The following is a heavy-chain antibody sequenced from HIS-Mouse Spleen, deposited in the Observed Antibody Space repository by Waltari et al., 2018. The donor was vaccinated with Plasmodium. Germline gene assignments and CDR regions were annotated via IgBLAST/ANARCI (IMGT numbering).Heavy chain of an antibody. V-gene: IGHV4-39*01. CDR3: ARQRSADWYFDL. CDR2: IYYSGST. J-gene: IGHJ2*01. Sequence: QLQLQESGPGLVKPSETLSPTCTVSDGPLRRRSYYWGWLRQPPGKGLEWIGGIYYSGSTYYNPSLKSRVTISVDTSKNQFSLKLSSVTAADTAVYYCARQRSADWYFDLWGRGTLVTVSS. CDR1: DGPLRRRSYY.